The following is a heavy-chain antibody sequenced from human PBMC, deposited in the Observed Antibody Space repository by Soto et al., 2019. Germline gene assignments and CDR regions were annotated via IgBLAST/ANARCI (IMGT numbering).Heavy chain of an antibody. J-gene: IGHJ6*02. Sequence: QITLKESGPTLVKPTQTLTLTCTFSGFSLSTSGVGVGWIRQPPGKPLEWLALIFWDDDKRYSPSLKSRLTITKDTSKNQVVLTMTNLDPVDAATYYCTHHGYYSYGMYVWGQGTTVTVSS. V-gene: IGHV2-5*02. CDR3: THHGYYSYGMYV. CDR1: GFSLSTSGVG. CDR2: IFWDDDK.